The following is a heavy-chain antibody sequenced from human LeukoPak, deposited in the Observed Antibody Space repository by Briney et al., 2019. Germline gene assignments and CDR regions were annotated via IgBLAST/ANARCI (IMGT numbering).Heavy chain of an antibody. V-gene: IGHV2-70*17. CDR1: GFSLSSSGMC. D-gene: IGHD1-26*01. J-gene: IGHJ3*02. Sequence: SGPALVEPTQTLTLTCTFSGFSLSSSGMCVTWIRQPPGKALEWLARIDWDNAKFHNTSLKTRLTVSKDTSKNQVVLTMTNMDPVDTATYYCARMYRRSGSHRDAFDIWGRATMVTVSS. CDR2: IDWDNAK. CDR3: ARMYRRSGSHRDAFDI.